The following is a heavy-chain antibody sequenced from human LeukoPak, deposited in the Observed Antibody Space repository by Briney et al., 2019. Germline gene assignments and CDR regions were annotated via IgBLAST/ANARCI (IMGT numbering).Heavy chain of an antibody. Sequence: KPSETLSLTCTVSGGSISTYYWSWIRQPPGKGLEWIGYIYYSGSTNYNPSLKSRVTISVDPSKNQFSLKLSSVTAADTAVYYCARDSIVGATYFDYWGQGTLVTVSS. J-gene: IGHJ4*02. CDR2: IYYSGST. CDR1: GGSISTYY. CDR3: ARDSIVGATYFDY. V-gene: IGHV4-59*12. D-gene: IGHD1-26*01.